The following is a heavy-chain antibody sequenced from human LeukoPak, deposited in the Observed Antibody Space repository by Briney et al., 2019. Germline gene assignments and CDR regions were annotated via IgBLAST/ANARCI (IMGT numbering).Heavy chain of an antibody. CDR3: AGSDTIGYSPREWDYWYFDL. V-gene: IGHV3-21*01. CDR1: RFTFNRYS. J-gene: IGHJ2*01. CDR2: ISRGSTYI. Sequence: GGSLRLSCAASRFTFNRYSMNWVRQAPGKGLEWVSSISRGSTYIYYADSVKGRFTISRDNAKHSLYLQIYSLRAEDTAVYYCAGSDTIGYSPREWDYWYFDLWGRGTLVTVSS. D-gene: IGHD3-22*01.